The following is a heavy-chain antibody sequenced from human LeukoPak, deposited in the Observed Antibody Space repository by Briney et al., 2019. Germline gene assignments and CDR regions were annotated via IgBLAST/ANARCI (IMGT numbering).Heavy chain of an antibody. CDR1: GFTFSDYY. V-gene: IGHV3-11*04. J-gene: IGHJ4*02. D-gene: IGHD1-26*01. Sequence: GGSLRLSCAASGFTFSDYYMTWIRQAPGKGLEWVSSISTGGSTMYYADSVRGRFTISRDNAKNSLFLQMNSLRVEDTAVYYCARDLGATIFDLDYWGQGTLVTVSS. CDR2: ISTGGSTM. CDR3: ARDLGATIFDLDY.